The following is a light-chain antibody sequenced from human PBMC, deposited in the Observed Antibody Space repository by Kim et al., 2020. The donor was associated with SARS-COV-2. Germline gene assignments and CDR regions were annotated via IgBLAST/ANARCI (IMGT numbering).Light chain of an antibody. CDR2: HDN. Sequence: VPISCTGNRYNIGAGHEVPWYRQFPGTAPKLLIYHDNNRPAGVPDRFSGSKSGASASLAITGLQAEDEADYYCQTYDSRLSGAKVFGGGTQLTVL. CDR3: QTYDSRLSGAKV. J-gene: IGLJ2*01. V-gene: IGLV1-40*03. CDR1: RYNIGAGHE.